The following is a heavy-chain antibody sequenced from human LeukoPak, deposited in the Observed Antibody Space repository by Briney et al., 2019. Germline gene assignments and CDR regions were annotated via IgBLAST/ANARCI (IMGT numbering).Heavy chain of an antibody. J-gene: IGHJ6*02. V-gene: IGHV3-30-3*01. CDR2: ISYDGSNK. Sequence: GGFLRLSCAASGFTFSSYAMHWVRQAPGKGLEWVAVISYDGSNKYYADSVKGRFTISRDNSKNTLYLQMNSLRAEDTAVYYCARDLCCSGYEYYYYGMDVWGQGTTVTVSS. CDR3: ARDLCCSGYEYYYYGMDV. CDR1: GFTFSSYA. D-gene: IGHD5-12*01.